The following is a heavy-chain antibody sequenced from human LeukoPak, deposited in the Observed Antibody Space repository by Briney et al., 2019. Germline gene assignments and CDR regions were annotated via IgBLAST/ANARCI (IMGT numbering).Heavy chain of an antibody. CDR1: GFTFSSYT. Sequence: GGSLRLSCAASGFTFSSYTMHWVRQAPGKGLVWVSRINTDGSSTSYADSVKGRFTISRDNAKNTLYLQMNSLRAEDTAVYYCARGHIVVGYYYYMDVWGKGTTVTVSS. CDR2: INTDGSST. CDR3: ARGHIVVGYYYYMDV. J-gene: IGHJ6*03. D-gene: IGHD2-15*01. V-gene: IGHV3-74*01.